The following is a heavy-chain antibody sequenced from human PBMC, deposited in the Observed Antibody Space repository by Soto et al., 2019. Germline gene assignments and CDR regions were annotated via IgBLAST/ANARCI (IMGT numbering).Heavy chain of an antibody. D-gene: IGHD5-12*01. CDR3: ARVTMDIVATIIDYYYGMDV. CDR1: GGTFSSYA. V-gene: IGHV1-69*13. J-gene: IGHJ6*02. CDR2: IIPIFGTA. Sequence: GASVKVSCKASGGTFSSYAISWVRQAPGQGLEWMGGIIPIFGTANYAQKFQGRVTITADESTSTAYMELSSLRSEDTAVYYCARVTMDIVATIIDYYYGMDVWGQGTTVTVSS.